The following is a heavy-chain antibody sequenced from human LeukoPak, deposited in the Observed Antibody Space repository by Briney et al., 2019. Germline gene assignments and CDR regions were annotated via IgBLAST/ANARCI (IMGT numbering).Heavy chain of an antibody. CDR1: GFTVSSTY. CDR2: FYNVDTT. D-gene: IGHD3-9*01. J-gene: IGHJ4*02. CDR3: ARRLLTGYYEF. V-gene: IGHV3-66*01. Sequence: PGGSLRLSCAASGFTVSSTYMSWVRQAPGKGLEWVSVFYNVDTTYYPNSVKGRFTISRDNSNNMLYLQMNSLRAEDTAVYYCARRLLTGYYEFWGQGTLVTVSS.